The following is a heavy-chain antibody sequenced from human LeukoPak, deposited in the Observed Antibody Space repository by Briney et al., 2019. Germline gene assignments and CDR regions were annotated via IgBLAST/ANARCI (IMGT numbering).Heavy chain of an antibody. CDR2: IRSKAYGGTT. Sequence: GGSLRLSCTASGFTFGDYAMGWFRQAPGKGLEWVGFIRSKAYGGTTEYAASVKGRFTISRDDSKSIAYLQMNSLKTEDTAVYYCTTALSGSYSSYWGQGTLVTVSS. CDR3: TTALSGSYSSY. V-gene: IGHV3-49*03. J-gene: IGHJ4*02. D-gene: IGHD1-26*01. CDR1: GFTFGDYA.